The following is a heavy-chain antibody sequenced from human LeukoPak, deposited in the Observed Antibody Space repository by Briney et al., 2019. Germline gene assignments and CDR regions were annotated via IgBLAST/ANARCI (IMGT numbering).Heavy chain of an antibody. CDR1: GFTFDDYA. Sequence: GGSLRLSCAASGFTFDDYAMHWVRQAPGKGLEWVSSISWNSGSIGYADSVKGRFTISRDNAKNSLYLQMNSLRAEDTAVYYCARSRYSGSYLPADYWGQGTLVTVSS. J-gene: IGHJ4*02. V-gene: IGHV3-9*01. D-gene: IGHD1-26*01. CDR3: ARSRYSGSYLPADY. CDR2: ISWNSGSI.